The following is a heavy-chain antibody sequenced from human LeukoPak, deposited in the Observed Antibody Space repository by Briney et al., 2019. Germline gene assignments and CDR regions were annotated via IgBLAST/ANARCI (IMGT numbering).Heavy chain of an antibody. CDR1: GGSISSSSYY. V-gene: IGHV4-39*01. CDR2: IYYSGST. D-gene: IGHD5-18*01. J-gene: IGHJ4*02. Sequence: PSETLSLTCTVSGGSISSSSYYWGWIRQPPGKGLEWIGSIYYSGSTYYNPSLKSRVTISVDTSKNQFSLKLSSVTAADTAVYYCARRWIRLTFDYWGQGTLVTVSS. CDR3: ARRWIRLTFDY.